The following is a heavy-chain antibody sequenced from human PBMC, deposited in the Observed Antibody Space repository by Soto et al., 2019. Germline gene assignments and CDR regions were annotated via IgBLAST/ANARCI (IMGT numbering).Heavy chain of an antibody. CDR3: XSRGGWSQNYYYYGMDV. Sequence: GESLKISCKGSGYSFTIYWISWVRQMPGKGLEWMGRIDPSDSYTNYSPSFQGHVTISADKSISTAYLQWSSLKASDTAMYYCXSRGGWSQNYYYYGMDVWGQGTTVTVSS. J-gene: IGHJ6*02. V-gene: IGHV5-10-1*01. D-gene: IGHD6-19*01. CDR1: GYSFTIYW. CDR2: IDPSDSYT.